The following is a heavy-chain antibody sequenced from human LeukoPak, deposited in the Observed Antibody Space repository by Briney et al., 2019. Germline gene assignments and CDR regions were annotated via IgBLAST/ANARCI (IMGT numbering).Heavy chain of an antibody. CDR3: ARESGQLVPPYYYYYMDV. D-gene: IGHD6-13*01. CDR1: GFTFSSYW. V-gene: IGHV3-7*01. J-gene: IGHJ6*03. CDR2: IKQDGSEK. Sequence: GGSLRLSCAASGFTFSSYWMSWVRQAPGKGLEWVANIKQDGSEKYYVDSVKGRFTISRDNAKNSLYLQMNSLRAEDTAVYYCARESGQLVPPYYYYYMDVWGKGTTVTVSS.